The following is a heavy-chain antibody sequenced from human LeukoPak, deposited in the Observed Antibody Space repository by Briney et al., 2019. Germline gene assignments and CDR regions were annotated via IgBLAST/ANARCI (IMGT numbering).Heavy chain of an antibody. CDR1: GFTFRNHW. Sequence: LPGGSLRLSCAASGFTFRNHWMNWVRQAPGKGLEWVANIKQDGSEKSYVASVKGRFNISRDNAKNSLYLQMNNLRAEDTAVYYCARDYGSLIWGQGTMVTVSS. CDR3: ARDYGSLI. D-gene: IGHD3-10*01. CDR2: IKQDGSEK. J-gene: IGHJ3*02. V-gene: IGHV3-7*03.